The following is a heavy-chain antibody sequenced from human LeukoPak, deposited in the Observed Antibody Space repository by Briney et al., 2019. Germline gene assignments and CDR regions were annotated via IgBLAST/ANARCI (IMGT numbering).Heavy chain of an antibody. CDR2: INSDGRST. Sequence: PGGSLRLSCVASGFTFSSYWMHWVRQAPGKGLVWVSRINSDGRSTSYADSVKGRFTISRDNAKNTLYLQMSSLRAEDTAVYYCAKDTPDHHFDIWGHGTMVTVSS. J-gene: IGHJ3*02. CDR3: AKDTPDHHFDI. V-gene: IGHV3-74*01. CDR1: GFTFSSYW.